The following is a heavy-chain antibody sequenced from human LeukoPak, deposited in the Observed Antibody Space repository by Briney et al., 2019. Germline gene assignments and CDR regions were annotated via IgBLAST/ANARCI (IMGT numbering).Heavy chain of an antibody. Sequence: ASVKVSCKASGYTLSSSYMHWVRQAPGQGLEWMGVVNPSDNSRTHAQKFQGRVTMTRDRSTSTVYTELISRRSDDTAGYYHARGDSDQWGQGTLVTVPS. CDR1: GYTLSSSY. V-gene: IGHV1-46*01. CDR3: ARGDSDQ. CDR2: VNPSDNSR. J-gene: IGHJ4*02.